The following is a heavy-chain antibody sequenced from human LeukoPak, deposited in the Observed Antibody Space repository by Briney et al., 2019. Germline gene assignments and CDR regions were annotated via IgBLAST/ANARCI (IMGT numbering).Heavy chain of an antibody. CDR1: GFTFSSYS. CDR3: ARERGHYGDAFDI. V-gene: IGHV3-21*01. D-gene: IGHD4-17*01. J-gene: IGHJ3*02. CDR2: ISSSSSYI. Sequence: GGSLRLSCAASGFTFSSYSMNWVRRAPGKGLEWVSSISSSSSYIYYADSVKGRFTISRDNAKNSLYLQMNSLRAEDTAVYYCARERGHYGDAFDIWGQGTMVTVSS.